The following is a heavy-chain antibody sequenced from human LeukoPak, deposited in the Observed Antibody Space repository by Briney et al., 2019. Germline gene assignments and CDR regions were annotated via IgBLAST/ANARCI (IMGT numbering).Heavy chain of an antibody. CDR1: GASLSNYY. V-gene: IGHV4-4*09. Sequence: PSETLSLTCTVSGASLSNYYWSWIRQTPEKGLEWMGHIHSSGGSSYYPSLESRLTLPIDTPRTQLSLKLPPVTAAHTAVYFCARLGSYPDFWGQGALVTVSS. J-gene: IGHJ4*02. CDR2: IHSSGGS. CDR3: ARLGSYPDF. D-gene: IGHD1-26*01.